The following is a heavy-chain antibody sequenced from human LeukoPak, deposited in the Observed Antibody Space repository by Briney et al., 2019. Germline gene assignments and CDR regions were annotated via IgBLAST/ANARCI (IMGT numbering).Heavy chain of an antibody. D-gene: IGHD2-21*02. CDR1: GGSFSGYY. V-gene: IGHV4-34*01. CDR2: INHSGST. CDR3: ARGRISDSEAGGYFDY. J-gene: IGHJ4*02. Sequence: SETLSLTCAVYGGSFSGYYWSWIRQPPGKGLEWIGEINHSGSTNYNPSLKSRVTISVDTSKNQFSLKLSSVTAADTAVYYCARGRISDSEAGGYFDYWGQGTLVTVSS.